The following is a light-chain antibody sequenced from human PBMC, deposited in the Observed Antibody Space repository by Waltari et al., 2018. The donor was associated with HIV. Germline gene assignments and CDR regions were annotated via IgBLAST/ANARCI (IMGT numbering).Light chain of an antibody. J-gene: IGKJ1*01. V-gene: IGKV2-28*01. Sequence: DIAMIQSPDYLAVSPGESVSISCRSSQSLQHSNGHNYLDWYVQRPGQAPQLRIYLSSRRASGVPDRIAGSGSGRDFILKISRVEAEDVGVYYCMHGQQTPVFGQGTKVEVK. CDR3: MHGQQTPV. CDR2: LSS. CDR1: QSLQHSNGHNY.